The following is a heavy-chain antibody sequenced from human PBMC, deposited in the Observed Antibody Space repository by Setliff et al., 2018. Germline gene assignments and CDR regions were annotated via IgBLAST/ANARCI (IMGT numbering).Heavy chain of an antibody. CDR3: AKVLDTTGYYYFDF. V-gene: IGHV3-23*01. CDR2: ISSTITST. CDR1: GFTFSSSA. Sequence: LSLSCAASGFTFSSSAMAWVRQAPGKGLEWVSAISSTITSTYYADSVRGRFTISRDGSKSTLYLDMSSLRSEDTAVYYCAKVLDTTGYYYFDFWGQGTLVTVSS. D-gene: IGHD3-22*01. J-gene: IGHJ4*02.